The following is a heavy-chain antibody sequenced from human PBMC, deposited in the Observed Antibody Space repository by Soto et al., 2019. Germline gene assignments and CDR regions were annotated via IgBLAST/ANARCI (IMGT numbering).Heavy chain of an antibody. CDR3: ARLGYSYGYTYYYGMDV. J-gene: IGHJ6*02. CDR1: GFTFSSYS. Sequence: GGSLRLSCAASGFTFSSYSMNWVRQAPGRGLEWVSYISSSSSTIYYADSVKGRFTISRDNAKNSLYLQMNSLRDEDTAVYYCARLGYSYGYTYYYGMDVWGQGTTVTVSS. V-gene: IGHV3-48*02. CDR2: ISSSSSTI. D-gene: IGHD5-18*01.